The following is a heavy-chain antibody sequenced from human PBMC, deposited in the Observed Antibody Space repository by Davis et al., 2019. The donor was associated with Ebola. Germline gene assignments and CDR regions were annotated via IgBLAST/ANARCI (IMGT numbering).Heavy chain of an antibody. Sequence: GESLKISCAASGFTFSSYSMNWVRQAPGKGLEWVSSISSSSSYIYYADSVKGRFTVSRDNSKNTMYLQMNSLRLEDTAMYYCAKDPTGHGSGNDYWGQGTLVTVSS. CDR1: GFTFSSYS. CDR3: AKDPTGHGSGNDY. J-gene: IGHJ4*02. V-gene: IGHV3-21*01. D-gene: IGHD1-1*01. CDR2: ISSSSSYI.